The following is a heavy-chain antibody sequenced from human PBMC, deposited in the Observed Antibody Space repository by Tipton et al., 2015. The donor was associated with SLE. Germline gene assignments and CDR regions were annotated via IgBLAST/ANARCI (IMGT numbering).Heavy chain of an antibody. CDR3: ARGSLRLGELSLAY. CDR2: IYYSGST. CDR1: GGSISSSPYY. V-gene: IGHV4-39*07. D-gene: IGHD3-16*02. Sequence: TLSLTCTVSGGSISSSPYYWGWIRQPPGKGLEWIGSIYYSGSTYYNPSLKSRVTISVDTSKNQFSLKLSSVTAADTAVYYCARGSLRLGELSLAYWGQGTLVTVSS. J-gene: IGHJ4*02.